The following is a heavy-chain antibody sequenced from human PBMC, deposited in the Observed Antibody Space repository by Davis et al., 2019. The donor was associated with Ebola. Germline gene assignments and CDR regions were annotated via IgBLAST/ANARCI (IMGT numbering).Heavy chain of an antibody. V-gene: IGHV1-2*04. CDR1: GSTFTGYY. D-gene: IGHD2-8*02. Sequence: AASVKVSCKASGSTFTGYYMHWVRQAPGQGLEWMGWINPNSGGTNYAQKFQGWVTMTRDTSISTAYMELSRLRSDDTAVYYCARGGYCTGGVCYYFDYWGQGTLVTVSS. CDR3: ARGGYCTGGVCYYFDY. CDR2: INPNSGGT. J-gene: IGHJ4*02.